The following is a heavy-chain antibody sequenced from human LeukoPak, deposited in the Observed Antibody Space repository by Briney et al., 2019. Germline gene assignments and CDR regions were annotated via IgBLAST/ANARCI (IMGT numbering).Heavy chain of an antibody. J-gene: IGHJ6*02. Sequence: SVKVSCKASGGTFSSYTISWVRQAPGQGLEWMGRIIPILGTANYAQKFQGRVTITADKSTSTAYTELSSLRSEDTAVYYCASWVFGVVYGMDVWGQGTTVTVSS. CDR2: IIPILGTA. CDR3: ASWVFGVVYGMDV. CDR1: GGTFSSYT. V-gene: IGHV1-69*08. D-gene: IGHD3-3*01.